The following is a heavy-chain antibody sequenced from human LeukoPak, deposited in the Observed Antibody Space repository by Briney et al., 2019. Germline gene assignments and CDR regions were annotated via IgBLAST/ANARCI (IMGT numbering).Heavy chain of an antibody. J-gene: IGHJ5*02. V-gene: IGHV3-30*18. CDR2: ISYDGSNK. CDR1: GFIFSSYG. CDR3: AKYPYYDILTGYSHQP. D-gene: IGHD3-9*01. Sequence: GGSLRLSCAASGFIFSSYGMHWVRQAPGKGLEWVAVISYDGSNKYYADSVKGRFTISRDNSKNTLYLQMNSLRAEDTAVNYCAKYPYYDILTGYSHQPWGQGTLVTVSS.